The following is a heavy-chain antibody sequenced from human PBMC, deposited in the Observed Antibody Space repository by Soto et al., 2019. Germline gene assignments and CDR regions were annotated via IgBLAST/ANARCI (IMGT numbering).Heavy chain of an antibody. D-gene: IGHD2-21*02. CDR2: ISWNSGSI. V-gene: IGHV3-9*01. J-gene: IGHJ4*02. CDR3: AKDITDYIGDGIDY. CDR1: GFTFDDYA. Sequence: HPGGSLRLSCAASGFTFDDYAMHWFRQAPGKGLEWVSGISWNSGSIGYADSVKGRFTISRDNAKNSLYLQMNSLRAEDTALYYCAKDITDYIGDGIDYWGQGTLVTVSS.